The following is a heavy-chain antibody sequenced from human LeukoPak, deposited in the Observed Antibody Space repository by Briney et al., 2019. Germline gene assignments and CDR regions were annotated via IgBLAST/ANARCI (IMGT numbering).Heavy chain of an antibody. D-gene: IGHD5-24*01. Sequence: GGSLRPSCAASGFTFDDYAMHWVRQAPGKGLEWVSGISWNSGSIGYADSVKGRFTISRDNAKNSLYLQMNSLRAEDTALYYCAKGNYADYYYYMDVWGKGTTVTVSS. CDR3: AKGNYADYYYYMDV. CDR2: ISWNSGSI. V-gene: IGHV3-9*01. J-gene: IGHJ6*03. CDR1: GFTFDDYA.